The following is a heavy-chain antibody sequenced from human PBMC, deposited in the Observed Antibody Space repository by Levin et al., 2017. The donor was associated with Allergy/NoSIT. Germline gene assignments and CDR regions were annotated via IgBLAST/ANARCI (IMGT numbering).Heavy chain of an antibody. CDR1: GGSFSSYY. Sequence: SQTLSLTCAVYGGSFSSYYWSWIRQPPGKGLEWIGEINHSGSTNYNPSLKSRVTISVDTSKNQFSLKLSSVTAADTAVYYCARYVRWLVPTYNNWFDPWGQGTLVTVSS. V-gene: IGHV4-34*01. CDR3: ARYVRWLVPTYNNWFDP. D-gene: IGHD6-19*01. CDR2: INHSGST. J-gene: IGHJ5*02.